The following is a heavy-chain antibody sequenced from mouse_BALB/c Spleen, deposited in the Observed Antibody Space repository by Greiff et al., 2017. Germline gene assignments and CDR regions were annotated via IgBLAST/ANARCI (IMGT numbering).Heavy chain of an antibody. CDR1: GFTFSSYA. D-gene: IGHD2-4*01. CDR3: AREPIYYDYDGYFDV. Sequence: EVKLVESGGGLVKPGGSLKLSCAASGFTFSSYAMSWVRQTPEKRLEWVATISSGGSYTYYPDSVKGRFTISRDNAKNTLYLQMSSLRSEDTAMYYCAREPIYYDYDGYFDVWGAGTTVTVSS. J-gene: IGHJ1*01. CDR2: ISSGGSYT. V-gene: IGHV5-9-3*01.